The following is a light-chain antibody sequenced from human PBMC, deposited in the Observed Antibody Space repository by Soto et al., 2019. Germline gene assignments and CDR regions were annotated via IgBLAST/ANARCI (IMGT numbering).Light chain of an antibody. CDR1: SSNVGTNP. V-gene: IGLV1-44*01. CDR3: AAWDNSLSAWL. CDR2: SNY. J-gene: IGLJ3*02. Sequence: QSVLTQPPSASGTPGQRVVISCSGGSSNVGTNPVSRYQQLPGTAPTLLIYSNYQRHSGVPDRFSGSRSGTSASLAISGLQSDDEADYYCAAWDNSLSAWLFGGGTKLTVL.